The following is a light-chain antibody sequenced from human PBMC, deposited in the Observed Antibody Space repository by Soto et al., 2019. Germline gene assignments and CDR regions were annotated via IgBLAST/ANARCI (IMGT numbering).Light chain of an antibody. CDR1: QSVSSSY. CDR2: GAS. V-gene: IGKV3-20*01. Sequence: EIVLTQSPGTLYLSPGERATLSCRASQSVSSSYLAWYQQKPGQAPRLLIYGASSRATGIPDRFSGSGSGTDFTLTISRLEPEDFAVYYCQQYGSSPPTTFGQGTKVDIK. CDR3: QQYGSSPPTT. J-gene: IGKJ1*01.